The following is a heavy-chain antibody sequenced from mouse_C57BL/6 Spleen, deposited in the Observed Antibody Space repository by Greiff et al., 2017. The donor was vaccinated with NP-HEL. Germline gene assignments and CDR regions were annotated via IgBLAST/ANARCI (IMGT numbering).Heavy chain of an antibody. D-gene: IGHD1-1*01. CDR1: GYSITSDY. J-gene: IGHJ4*01. CDR2: ISYSGST. V-gene: IGHV3-8*01. CDR3: ARFYYGSSHYYAMDY. Sequence: EVQLKQSGPGLAKPSQTLSLTCSVTGYSITSDYWNWIRKFPGNKLEYMGYISYSGSTYYNPSLKSRISITRDTSKNQYYLQLNSVTTEDTATYYCARFYYGSSHYYAMDYWGQGTSVTVSS.